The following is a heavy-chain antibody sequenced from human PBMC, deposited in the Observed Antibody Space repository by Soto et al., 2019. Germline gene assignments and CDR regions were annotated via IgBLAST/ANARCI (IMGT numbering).Heavy chain of an antibody. CDR2: IYYSGST. V-gene: IGHV4-39*01. CDR3: AKSRLDAHVYYYYMDV. J-gene: IGHJ6*03. D-gene: IGHD2-2*01. CDR1: NGSINSSSYY. Sequence: PSETLSLTCTVSNGSINSSSYYWGWIRQPPGKGLEWIGSIYYSGSTYYNASLKSRVTISVDTSKNQFSLKLSSVTAADTAVYYCAKSRLDAHVYYYYMDVWGKGTTVTAP.